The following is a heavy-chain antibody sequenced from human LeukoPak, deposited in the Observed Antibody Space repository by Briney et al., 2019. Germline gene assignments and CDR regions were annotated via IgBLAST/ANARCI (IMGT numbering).Heavy chain of an antibody. CDR1: GFTFSSYS. CDR2: ISSSSSTI. V-gene: IGHV3-48*01. CDR3: ARDRALFGVVPFWFDP. D-gene: IGHD3-3*01. Sequence: PGGSLRLSCAVSGFTFSSYSMNWVRQAPGKGLEWVSYISSSSSTIYYADSVKGRFTISRDNAKNSLYLQMNSLRAEDTAVYYCARDRALFGVVPFWFDPWGQGTLVTVSS. J-gene: IGHJ5*02.